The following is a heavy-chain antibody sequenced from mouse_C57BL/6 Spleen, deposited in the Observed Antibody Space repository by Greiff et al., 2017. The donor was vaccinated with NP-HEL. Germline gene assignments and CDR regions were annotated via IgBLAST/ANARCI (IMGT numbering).Heavy chain of an antibody. D-gene: IGHD2-3*01. CDR2: INPNNGGT. Sequence: VQLQQSGPELVKPGASVKISCTASGYKFTDYYMNWVKQSHGKSLEWIGDINPNNGGTSYNQKFKGKATLTVDKSSSTAYMELRSLTSEDSAVYYCARGVYDGYTWFAYWGQGTLVTVSA. CDR1: GYKFTDYY. CDR3: ARGVYDGYTWFAY. V-gene: IGHV1-26*01. J-gene: IGHJ3*01.